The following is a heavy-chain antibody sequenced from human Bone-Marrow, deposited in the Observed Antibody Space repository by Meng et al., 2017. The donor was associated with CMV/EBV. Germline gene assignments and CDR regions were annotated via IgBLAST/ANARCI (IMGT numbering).Heavy chain of an antibody. CDR1: GFTFRDYW. CDR2: ISNDGRST. CDR3: ASPIEAAGTAAFDS. Sequence: EVQLVESGGGLVQPGGSLRLSCVASGFTFRDYWMYWVRQVPGKGLVWVSRISNDGRSTNYADLVKGRFTISRDNAKNTVYLQMTSLSVEDTAVYYCASPIEAAGTAAFDSWGPGTLVTVSS. J-gene: IGHJ4*02. D-gene: IGHD6-13*01. V-gene: IGHV3-74*01.